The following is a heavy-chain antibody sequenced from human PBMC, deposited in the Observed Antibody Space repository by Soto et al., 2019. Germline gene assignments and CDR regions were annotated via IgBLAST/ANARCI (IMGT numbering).Heavy chain of an antibody. CDR1: DFDFSSYG. V-gene: IGHV3-30*03. J-gene: IGHJ4*02. Sequence: GGSLRLSCAASDFDFSSYGIHWVRQAPGKGLEWVAASSYDGRETFYAASAKGRFTVSKEMSKHTAFLQMSALRHEDTAVYFCARDSGWPILNFDNWGQGTPVTVYS. CDR3: ARDSGWPILNFDN. D-gene: IGHD3-10*01. CDR2: SSYDGRET.